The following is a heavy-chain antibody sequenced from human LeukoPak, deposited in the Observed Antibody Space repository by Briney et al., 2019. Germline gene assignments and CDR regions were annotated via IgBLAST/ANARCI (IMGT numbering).Heavy chain of an antibody. CDR3: AREVVTAPNWFDP. V-gene: IGHV4-30-4*07. J-gene: IGHJ5*02. Sequence: PSQTLSLTCAVSGGSISSGGYSWSWIRQPPGKGLEWIGYIYYSGSTYYNPSLKSRVTISVDTSKNQFSLKLSSVTAADTAVYYCAREVVTAPNWFDPWGQGTLVTVSS. CDR1: GGSISSGGYS. CDR2: IYYSGST. D-gene: IGHD2-21*02.